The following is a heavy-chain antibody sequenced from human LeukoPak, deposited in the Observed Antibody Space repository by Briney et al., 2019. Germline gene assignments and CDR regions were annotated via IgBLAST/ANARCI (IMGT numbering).Heavy chain of an antibody. CDR2: IKSKTDGGTT. V-gene: IGHV3-15*01. CDR3: TTQGYGSGFSGYDY. J-gene: IGHJ4*02. CDR1: GFTFSNAW. Sequence: GGSLRLSCAASGFTFSNAWMSWVRQAPGKGLEWVGGIKSKTDGGTTDYAAPVKGRFTISRDYSKNTLYLQMNSLKTEDTAVYYCTTQGYGSGFSGYDYWGQGTLVTVSS. D-gene: IGHD3-10*01.